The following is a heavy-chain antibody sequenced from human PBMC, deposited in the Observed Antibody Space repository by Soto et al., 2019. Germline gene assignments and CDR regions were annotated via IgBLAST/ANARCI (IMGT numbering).Heavy chain of an antibody. CDR3: ARTFYSSEDYHYYYGMDV. CDR2: ISYDGSNR. V-gene: IGHV3-30-3*01. J-gene: IGHJ6*02. CDR1: GFSFSTYA. Sequence: QVQVVESGGGVVQPGRSLTLSCAASGFSFSTYAIHWFRQVPGKGLEWVALISYDGSNRHYVDSVKGRFTISRDNAKNTVSLHMNSLRLEDTAVYYCARTFYSSEDYHYYYGMDVWGQGTTVTVS. D-gene: IGHD3-10*01.